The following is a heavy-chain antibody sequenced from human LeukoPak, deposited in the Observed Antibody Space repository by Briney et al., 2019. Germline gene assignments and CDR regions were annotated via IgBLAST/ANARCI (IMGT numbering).Heavy chain of an antibody. CDR3: TTALGRFLEWLLEFDY. D-gene: IGHD3-3*01. Sequence: PGGSLRLSCAASGFTFSNAWMSWVRQAPGKGLEGVGRIKSKTDGGTTDYAAPVKGRFTISRDDSKNTLYLQMNSLKTEDTAVYYCTTALGRFLEWLLEFDYWGQGTLVTVSS. V-gene: IGHV3-15*01. CDR2: IKSKTDGGTT. CDR1: GFTFSNAW. J-gene: IGHJ4*02.